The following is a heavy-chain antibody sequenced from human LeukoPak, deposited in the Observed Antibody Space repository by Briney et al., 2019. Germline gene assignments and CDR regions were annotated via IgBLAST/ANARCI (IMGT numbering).Heavy chain of an antibody. V-gene: IGHV3-7*01. D-gene: IGHD6-13*01. CDR2: IKQDGSEK. CDR1: GFTLSSYS. J-gene: IGHJ5*02. Sequence: HPGGSLRLSCAASGFTLSSYSMNWVRQAPGKGLEWVANIKQDGSEKYYVDSVKGRFTISRDNAKNSLYLQMNSLRAEDTAVYYCAREFREGSSWYNWFDPWGQGTLVTVSS. CDR3: AREFREGSSWYNWFDP.